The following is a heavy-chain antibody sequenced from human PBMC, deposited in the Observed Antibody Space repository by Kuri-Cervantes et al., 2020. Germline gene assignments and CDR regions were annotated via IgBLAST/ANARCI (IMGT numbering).Heavy chain of an antibody. Sequence: GGSLRLSCAASGFTFSNAWMSWVRQAPGKGLEWVGRIKSKTDGGTTDYAAPVKGRFTISRDDSKNTLYLQMNSLKTEDTVVYYCTTKYSSRWYVDYYYYGMDVWGQGTTVTVSS. J-gene: IGHJ6*02. CDR2: IKSKTDGGTT. CDR3: TTKYSSRWYVDYYYYGMDV. D-gene: IGHD6-13*01. V-gene: IGHV3-15*01. CDR1: GFTFSNAW.